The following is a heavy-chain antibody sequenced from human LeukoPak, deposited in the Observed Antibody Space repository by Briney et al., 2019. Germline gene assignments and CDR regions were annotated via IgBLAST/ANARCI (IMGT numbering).Heavy chain of an antibody. Sequence: GGSLRLSCAASGFTFSNAWMSWVRQAPGKGLEWVGRIKSKTDGGTTDYAAPVKGRFTISRDDSKNTLYLQMNSLKTEDTAVYYCTTGRSLYQTIPPRDYYYYMDVWGKGTTVTVSS. CDR2: IKSKTDGGTT. CDR3: TTGRSLYQTIPPRDYYYYMDV. J-gene: IGHJ6*03. V-gene: IGHV3-15*01. CDR1: GFTFSNAW. D-gene: IGHD3-16*02.